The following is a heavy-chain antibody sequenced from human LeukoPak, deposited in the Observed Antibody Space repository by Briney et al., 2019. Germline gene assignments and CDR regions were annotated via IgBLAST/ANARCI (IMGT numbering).Heavy chain of an antibody. V-gene: IGHV3-48*01. Sequence: GGSLRLSCAASGFTFSDYSMNWVRHTPGKGLEWVSGIRSNGITTYYADSVKGRFTTSRDNSKNTVYLQMNSLRADDTAMYFCVRDRAWGSYGYWGQGALVTVSS. D-gene: IGHD3-10*01. CDR2: IRSNGITT. J-gene: IGHJ4*02. CDR3: VRDRAWGSYGY. CDR1: GFTFSDYS.